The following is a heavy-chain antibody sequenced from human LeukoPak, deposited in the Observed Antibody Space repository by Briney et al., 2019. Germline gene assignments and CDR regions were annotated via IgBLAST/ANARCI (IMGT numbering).Heavy chain of an antibody. D-gene: IGHD3-10*01. Sequence: ASVKVSCKASGYTFTSYGISWVRQAPGQGLEWMGWISAYNGNTNYAQKLQGRVTMTTDTSTSTAYMELRSLRSDDTAVYYCARYVVRFGEPNWFDPWGQGTLVTVSS. V-gene: IGHV1-18*01. CDR3: ARYVVRFGEPNWFDP. J-gene: IGHJ5*02. CDR1: GYTFTSYG. CDR2: ISAYNGNT.